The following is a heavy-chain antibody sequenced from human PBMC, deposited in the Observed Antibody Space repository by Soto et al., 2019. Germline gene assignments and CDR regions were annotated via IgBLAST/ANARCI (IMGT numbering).Heavy chain of an antibody. CDR1: GFTFSSYD. V-gene: IGHV3-23*01. CDR2: ISGSGGST. Sequence: PGGSLRLSCAASGFTFSSYDMSWVRQAPGKGLEWVSAISGSGGSTYYADSVKGRFTTSRDNSKNTLYLQMNSLRAEDTAVYYCAKRMEVWVRGTSYYGMDVWGQGTTVTVSS. CDR3: AKRMEVWVRGTSYYGMDV. J-gene: IGHJ6*02. D-gene: IGHD3-10*01.